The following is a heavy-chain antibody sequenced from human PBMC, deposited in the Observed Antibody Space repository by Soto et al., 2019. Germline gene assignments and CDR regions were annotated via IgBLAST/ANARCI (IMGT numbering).Heavy chain of an antibody. D-gene: IGHD1-26*01. CDR2: FSLSGTT. J-gene: IGHJ4*02. CDR3: ARSSGTYPNWGDNFDY. V-gene: IGHV4-4*07. Sequence: SETLSLTCTVSGASITGTSYWSWIRQPAGKGLEWIGRFSLSGTTNYNPSLRSRVAMSADVSKNQFSLRLTSVTAADTAVYYCARSSGTYPNWGDNFDYWGQGTLVTVSS. CDR1: GASITGTSY.